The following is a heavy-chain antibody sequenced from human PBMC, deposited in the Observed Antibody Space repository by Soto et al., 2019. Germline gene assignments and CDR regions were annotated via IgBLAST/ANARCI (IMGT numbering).Heavy chain of an antibody. J-gene: IGHJ4*02. CDR3: ASTYYNASSGPFDY. CDR2: IYYSGST. V-gene: IGHV4-39*07. CDR1: GASIRSTSYY. D-gene: IGHD3-22*01. Sequence: SETLSLTCSVSGASIRSTSYYWGWIRQPPGKGLEWIGSIYYSGSTHYSPSLKSRIIMSIDTSTNQFSLKLTSVTAADTAVYYCASTYYNASSGPFDYWGQGTLVTVSS.